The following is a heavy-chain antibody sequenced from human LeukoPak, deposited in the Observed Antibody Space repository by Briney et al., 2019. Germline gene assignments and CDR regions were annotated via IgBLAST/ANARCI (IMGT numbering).Heavy chain of an antibody. J-gene: IGHJ4*02. CDR2: INPNSGGT. CDR3: ARESRWELMPQRSLSDY. V-gene: IGHV1-2*02. D-gene: IGHD1-26*01. Sequence: GASVKVSCKASGYTFTGYYMHWVRQAPGQGLEWMGWINPNSGGTNYAQKFQGRVTMTRDTSISTAYMELSRLRSDDTAVYYCARESRWELMPQRSLSDYWGQGTLVTVSS. CDR1: GYTFTGYY.